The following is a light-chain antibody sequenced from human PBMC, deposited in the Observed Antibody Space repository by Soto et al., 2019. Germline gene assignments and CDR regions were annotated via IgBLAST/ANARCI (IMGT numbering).Light chain of an antibody. J-gene: IGKJ1*01. Sequence: IVLTQSPGTLSLSPWERATLSCRASQSVTSNYLAWYQQKPGQAPRLLISGASIRATGIPDRFSGSGSGTDFTLTISRLEPEDFAVYYCQQYGSSQTFGQGTKVDIK. CDR3: QQYGSSQT. CDR2: GAS. CDR1: QSVTSNY. V-gene: IGKV3-20*01.